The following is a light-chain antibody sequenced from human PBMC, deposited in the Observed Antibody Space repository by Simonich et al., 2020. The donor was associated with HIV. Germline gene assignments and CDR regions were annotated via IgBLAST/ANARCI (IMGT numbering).Light chain of an antibody. CDR1: SSDVGGYNY. CDR2: AGS. Sequence: QSALTQPASVSGSPGQSITISCTGTSSDVGGYNYVSWYQQHPGKAPKLMIYAGSKRPSGVSNRFSGSKSGNTASLTISGLQAEDEADYYCCSYAGSSTVVFGGGTKLTVL. J-gene: IGLJ2*01. CDR3: CSYAGSSTVV. V-gene: IGLV2-23*01.